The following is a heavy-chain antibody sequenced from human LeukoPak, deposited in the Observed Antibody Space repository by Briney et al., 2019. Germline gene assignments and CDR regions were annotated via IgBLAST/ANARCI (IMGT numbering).Heavy chain of an antibody. D-gene: IGHD2-2*01. CDR2: ISWSSDST. Sequence: GRSLRLSCAASGFTFDDYAMHWVRQAPGKGLEWVSGISWSSDSTNYADSVKGRFIISRDNAKSSLYLQMNSLRPDDTALYYYAKDRAAMVPTAAILDYWGQGILVTVSS. CDR1: GFTFDDYA. J-gene: IGHJ4*02. V-gene: IGHV3-9*01. CDR3: AKDRAAMVPTAAILDY.